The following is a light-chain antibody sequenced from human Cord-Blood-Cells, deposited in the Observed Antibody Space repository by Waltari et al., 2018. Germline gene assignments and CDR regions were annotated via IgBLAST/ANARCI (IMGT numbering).Light chain of an antibody. J-gene: IGKJ5*01. CDR1: QSISSW. CDR3: QQYNSYRSIT. Sequence: DIQMTQSPSTLSASVGDRVTIPCRASQSISSWLAWYQQKPGKAPKLLIYKASSLESGVPSRFSGSGSGTEFTLTISSLQPDDFATYYCQQYNSYRSITFGQGTRLEIK. V-gene: IGKV1-5*03. CDR2: KAS.